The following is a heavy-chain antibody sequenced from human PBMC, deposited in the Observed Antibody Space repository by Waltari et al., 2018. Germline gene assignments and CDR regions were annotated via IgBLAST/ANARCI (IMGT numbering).Heavy chain of an antibody. CDR3: ARISGSYYGPWYFDL. CDR1: GGTFSSYA. J-gene: IGHJ2*01. Sequence: QVQLVQSGAEVKKPGSSVKVSCKASGGTFSSYASSAWRQAPGKGLEWMGGIIPIFGTANYAQKFQGRVTITADESTSTAYMELSSLRSEDTAVYYCARISGSYYGPWYFDLWGRGTLVTVSS. D-gene: IGHD1-26*01. CDR2: IIPIFGTA. V-gene: IGHV1-69*12.